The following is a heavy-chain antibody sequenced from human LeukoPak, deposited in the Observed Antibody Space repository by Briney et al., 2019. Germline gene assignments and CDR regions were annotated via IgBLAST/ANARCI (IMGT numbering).Heavy chain of an antibody. CDR1: GFNFSDYY. Sequence: GGSLRLSCAASGFNFSDYYMSWIRQAPGKGLEWLSYINIGGTNTHYADSVKGRFTISRDNAKKSLYLEMTDLRAEDTAVYYCATDGAGFDTWGQGVLVTVSS. J-gene: IGHJ5*02. V-gene: IGHV3-11*01. CDR2: INIGGTNT. CDR3: ATDGAGFDT.